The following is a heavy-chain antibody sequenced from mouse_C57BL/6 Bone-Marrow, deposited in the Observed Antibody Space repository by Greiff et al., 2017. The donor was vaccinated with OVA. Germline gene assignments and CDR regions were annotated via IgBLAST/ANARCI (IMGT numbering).Heavy chain of an antibody. CDR1: GFTFSDFY. V-gene: IGHV7-1*01. CDR2: SRNKANDYTT. D-gene: IGHD2-1*01. Sequence: EVKVVESGGGLVQSGRSLRLSCATSGFTFSDFYMEWVRHAPGKGLEWIAASRNKANDYTTEYSASVKGRFIVSRDTSQSILYLQMNALRAEDTAIYYCARDDGNYYAMDYWGQGTSVTVSS. CDR3: ARDDGNYYAMDY. J-gene: IGHJ4*01.